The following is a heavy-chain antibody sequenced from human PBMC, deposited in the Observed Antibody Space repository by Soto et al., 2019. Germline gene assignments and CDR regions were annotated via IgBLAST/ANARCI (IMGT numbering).Heavy chain of an antibody. CDR2: SSGSCGST. Sequence: GGSLRLSCAASGFTFSSYAMSWVRQAPGKGLEWVSASSGSCGSTYYADSVKGRFTISRDNSKNTLYLQMNSLRAEDTAVYYCAKDSHRLYYGMDVWGQGTTVTVSS. J-gene: IGHJ6*02. CDR3: AKDSHRLYYGMDV. CDR1: GFTFSSYA. V-gene: IGHV3-23*01. D-gene: IGHD6-25*01.